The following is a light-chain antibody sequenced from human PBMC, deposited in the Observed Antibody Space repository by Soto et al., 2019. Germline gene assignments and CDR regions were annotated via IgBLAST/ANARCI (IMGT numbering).Light chain of an antibody. J-gene: IGKJ3*01. CDR2: SAS. CDR1: QGIRSY. CDR3: QNYSSVHI. Sequence: DIQMTQSPTSLSASVGDRVTITCRASQGIRSYVAWYQQIPGKAPNLLIYSASALQSGVPSRFSGSGSGTAFTLTINGLEPEEVETYHHQNYSSVHIFGPGTKVEIK. V-gene: IGKV1-27*01.